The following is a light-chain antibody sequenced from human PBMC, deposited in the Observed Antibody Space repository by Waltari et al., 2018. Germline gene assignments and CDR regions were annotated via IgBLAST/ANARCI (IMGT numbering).Light chain of an antibody. CDR1: RSDGGDYYY. Sequence: QSALTQPASVSGSPGQTITTSCTGTRSDGGDYYYVSWYQQHPATAPKVLIYEVSKRPSGVSNRFSGSKSGNTAFLTISVLQPEDEADYYCNSYTDTTWVFGGGTKLTVL. V-gene: IGLV2-14*03. CDR3: NSYTDTTWV. J-gene: IGLJ3*02. CDR2: EVS.